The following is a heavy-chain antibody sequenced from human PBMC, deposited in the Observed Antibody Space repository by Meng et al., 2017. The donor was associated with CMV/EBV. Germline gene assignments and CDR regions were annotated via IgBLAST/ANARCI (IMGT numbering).Heavy chain of an antibody. CDR2: IIPILGIA. V-gene: IGHV1-69*10. J-gene: IGHJ4*02. CDR1: GYTFTSYA. Sequence: SVKVSCKASGYTFTSYAMNWVRQAPGQGLEWMGGIIPILGIANYAQKFQGRVTITADKSTSTAYMELSSLRSEDTAVYYCAGGYYGSGLDYRGQGTLVTVSS. D-gene: IGHD3-10*01. CDR3: AGGYYGSGLDY.